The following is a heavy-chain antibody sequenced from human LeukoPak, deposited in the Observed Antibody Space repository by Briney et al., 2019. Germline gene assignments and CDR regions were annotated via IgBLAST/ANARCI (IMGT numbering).Heavy chain of an antibody. CDR2: ISGSGGST. CDR1: GFTFSSYA. Sequence: GGSLRLSCAASGFTFSSYAMSWVRQAPGKGLEWVSAISGSGGSTYYADSVKGRFTISRDNSKNTLYLQMNSLRAEDTAVYYCAKGDYYDSSGPTDYWGQGTLVTVSS. D-gene: IGHD3-22*01. V-gene: IGHV3-23*01. J-gene: IGHJ4*02. CDR3: AKGDYYDSSGPTDY.